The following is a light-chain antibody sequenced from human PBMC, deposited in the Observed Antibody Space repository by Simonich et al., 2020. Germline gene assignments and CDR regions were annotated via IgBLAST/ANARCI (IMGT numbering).Light chain of an antibody. Sequence: ASQLTQSPSSLSASVGDRITITCRESHGISSALAWYQQKPGKAPKLLIYDASSLESGVPSRFSGSGSGTDFTLTISSLQPEDFATYYCQQFNSYPLTFGGGTKVEIK. J-gene: IGKJ4*01. CDR1: HGISSA. CDR2: DAS. CDR3: QQFNSYPLT. V-gene: IGKV1-13*02.